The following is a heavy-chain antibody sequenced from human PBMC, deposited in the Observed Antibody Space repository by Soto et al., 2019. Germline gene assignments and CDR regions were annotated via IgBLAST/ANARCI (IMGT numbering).Heavy chain of an antibody. CDR1: GGSISSGGYY. Sequence: TLSLTCTVSGGSISSGGYYWSWIRQHPGKGLEWIGYIYYSGSTYYNPSLKSRVTISVDTSKNQFSLKLSSVTAADAAVYYCARAKSCYDDSSGYRFDLWGQGSVVSVSS. CDR2: IYYSGST. D-gene: IGHD3-22*01. J-gene: IGHJ5*02. CDR3: ARAKSCYDDSSGYRFDL. V-gene: IGHV4-31*03.